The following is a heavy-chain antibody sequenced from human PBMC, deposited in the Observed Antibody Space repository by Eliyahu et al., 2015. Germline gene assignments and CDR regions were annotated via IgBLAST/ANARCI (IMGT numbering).Heavy chain of an antibody. CDR1: GGSXXSGGYY. V-gene: IGHV4-31*03. D-gene: IGHD3-22*01. Sequence: QVQLQESGPGLVKPSQTLSLTCXVXGGSXXSGGYYWSWIRQHPGKGLEWIGYIYYSGSTYYNPSLKSRVTISVDTSKNQFSLKLSSVTAADTAVYYCARGCDSSGYCFDYWGQGTLVTVSS. CDR2: IYYSGST. J-gene: IGHJ4*02. CDR3: ARGCDSSGYCFDY.